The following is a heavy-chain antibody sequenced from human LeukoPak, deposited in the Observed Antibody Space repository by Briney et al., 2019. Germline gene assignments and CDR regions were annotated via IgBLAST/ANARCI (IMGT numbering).Heavy chain of an antibody. D-gene: IGHD6-13*01. CDR1: GFTFSSYE. CDR3: ARAGYIATAFDY. CDR2: ISTSGSTI. J-gene: IGHJ4*02. Sequence: GGSLRLSCAASGFTFSSYEMNWVRQAPGKGLEWVSYISTSGSTIYYADSVKGRFTISRDNAKNSLYLQMNSLRAEDTAVYYCARAGYIATAFDYWGQGTLITVSS. V-gene: IGHV3-48*03.